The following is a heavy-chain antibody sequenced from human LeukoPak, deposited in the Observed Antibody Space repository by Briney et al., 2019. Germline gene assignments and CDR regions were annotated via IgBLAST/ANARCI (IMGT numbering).Heavy chain of an antibody. V-gene: IGHV3-21*01. D-gene: IGHD6-6*01. J-gene: IGHJ4*02. CDR2: ITSSSSYT. Sequence: GGSLRLSCAAPGITFSNYNMNWVRQAPGKGLEWISSITSSSSYTFYADSVKGRFTISRDNANNLLYLQMNSLRAEDTAVYYCARESFAARWDWGQGTLVTVSS. CDR3: ARESFAARWD. CDR1: GITFSNYN.